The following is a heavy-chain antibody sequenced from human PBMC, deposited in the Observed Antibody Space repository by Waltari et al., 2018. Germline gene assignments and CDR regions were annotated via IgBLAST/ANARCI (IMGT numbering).Heavy chain of an antibody. CDR3: AKDGYSSSSPFDY. CDR2: IRYDGSNK. V-gene: IGHV3-30*02. J-gene: IGHJ4*02. Sequence: QVQLVESGGGVVPPGGSLRLSCAASGFTFSSYGIPWVRQAPGKGLEWVAFIRYDGSNKYYADSVKGRFTISRDNSKNTLYLQMNSLRAEDTAVYYCAKDGYSSSSPFDYWGQGTLVTVSS. CDR1: GFTFSSYG. D-gene: IGHD6-13*01.